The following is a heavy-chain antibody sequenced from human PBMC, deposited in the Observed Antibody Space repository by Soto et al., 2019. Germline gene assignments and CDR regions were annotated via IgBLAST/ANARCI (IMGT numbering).Heavy chain of an antibody. V-gene: IGHV3-7*01. CDR3: ARFTVASAFDS. CDR2: IKEDGSER. Sequence: EVQLVESGGGLVQPGGSLRLSCAASGFTFSSYWMSWVRQAPGKGLEWVANIKEDGSERYYVDSMKGRFTISRDNAKNSLYLQMSSLRAEDTAVYYCARFTVASAFDSWGQGTMVTVSS. D-gene: IGHD4-17*01. J-gene: IGHJ3*02. CDR1: GFTFSSYW.